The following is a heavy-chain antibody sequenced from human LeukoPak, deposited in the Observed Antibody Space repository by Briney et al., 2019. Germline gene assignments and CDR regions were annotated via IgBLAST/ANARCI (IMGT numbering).Heavy chain of an antibody. V-gene: IGHV3-11*05. J-gene: IGHJ4*02. CDR2: IRSSSSYT. Sequence: PGGSLRLSCAAPGFTFSDYYMSWIRQAPGKGLEWVSYIRSSSSYTNYADSVKRRFTISRDNAKNSLYLQMNNLRAEDTAVYYCARDSPATYCGGDCYLGYYFDYWGQGTLVTVSS. D-gene: IGHD2-21*02. CDR3: ARDSPATYCGGDCYLGYYFDY. CDR1: GFTFSDYY.